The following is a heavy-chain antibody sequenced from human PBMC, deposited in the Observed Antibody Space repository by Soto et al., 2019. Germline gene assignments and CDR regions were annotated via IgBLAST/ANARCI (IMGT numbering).Heavy chain of an antibody. V-gene: IGHV4-39*01. J-gene: IGHJ4*02. CDR1: GSSISSSSYY. Sequence: QLQLQESGPGLVKPSETLSLTCTVSGSSISSSSYYWGWIRQPPGKGLEWIGSIYYSGSTYYNPSLKSRVTISVDTSKNQFSLKLSSVTAADTAVYYCATTSAYLPDYWGQGTLVTVSS. D-gene: IGHD3-10*01. CDR3: ATTSAYLPDY. CDR2: IYYSGST.